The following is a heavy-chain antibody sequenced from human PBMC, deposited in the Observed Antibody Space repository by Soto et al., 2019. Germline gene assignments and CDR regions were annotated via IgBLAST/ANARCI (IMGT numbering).Heavy chain of an antibody. CDR2: LYYSGNT. CDR3: ARVGGVAARTFDY. Sequence: SETLSLTCTVSGGSISPFYWRWVRQPPGKGLEWIGYLYYSGNTNYTPSLKSRVTISVDASKNQVSLRLTSVTAADTAVYYCARVGGVAARTFDYWGQGTVVTVSS. D-gene: IGHD2-15*01. CDR1: GGSISPFY. J-gene: IGHJ4*02. V-gene: IGHV4-59*01.